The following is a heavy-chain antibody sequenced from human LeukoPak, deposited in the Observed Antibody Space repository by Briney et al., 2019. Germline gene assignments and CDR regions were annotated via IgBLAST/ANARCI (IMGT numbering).Heavy chain of an antibody. CDR3: ATDHYGGKVVLDL. V-gene: IGHV1-24*01. D-gene: IGHD4-23*01. CDR1: GYTFTSYG. J-gene: IGHJ2*01. CDR2: FDPEDGET. Sequence: ASVTVSCKASGYTFTSYGISWVRQAPGKGLEWMGGFDPEDGETIYAQKFQGRVTMTEDTSTDTAYMELSSLRSEDTAVYYCATDHYGGKVVLDLWGRGTLVTVSS.